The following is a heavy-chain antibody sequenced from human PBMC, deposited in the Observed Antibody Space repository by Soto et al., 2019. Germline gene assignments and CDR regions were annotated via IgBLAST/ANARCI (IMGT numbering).Heavy chain of an antibody. V-gene: IGHV3-74*01. Sequence: GSLRLSCAASGFTFSNFWMHWVRQAPGKGLVWVSRINSDGSSTSYADSVKGRFTISRDNAKNTLYLQMKSLRAEDTAVYYCARDQGCSSTSCHVFYNWFDPWGQGTLVTVSS. CDR1: GFTFSNFW. CDR2: INSDGSST. D-gene: IGHD2-2*01. J-gene: IGHJ5*02. CDR3: ARDQGCSSTSCHVFYNWFDP.